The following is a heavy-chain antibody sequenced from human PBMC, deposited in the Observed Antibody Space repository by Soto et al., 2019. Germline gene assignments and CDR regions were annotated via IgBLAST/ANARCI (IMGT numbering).Heavy chain of an antibody. CDR3: VRDGTKTLRDWFDP. Sequence: LSLTCTVSGASISGFYWSWIRKSAGKGLEWIGRIYATGTTDYNPSLKSRVMMSVDTSKKQFSLKLRSVTAADTAVYYCVRDGTKTLRDWFDPWGQG. V-gene: IGHV4-4*07. J-gene: IGHJ5*02. CDR1: GASISGFY. D-gene: IGHD1-1*01. CDR2: IYATGTT.